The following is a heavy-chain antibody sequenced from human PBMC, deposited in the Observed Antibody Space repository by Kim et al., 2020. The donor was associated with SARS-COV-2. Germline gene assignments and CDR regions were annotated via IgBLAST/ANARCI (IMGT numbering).Heavy chain of an antibody. J-gene: IGHJ6*03. D-gene: IGHD4-17*01. CDR1: GGSISSYY. CDR3: ARVNYGDYYYYYMDV. V-gene: IGHV4-59*01. CDR2: IYYSGST. Sequence: SETLSLTCTVSGGSISSYYWSWIRQPPGKGLEWIGYIYYSGSTNYNPSLKSRVTISVDTSKNQFSLKLSSVTAADTAVYYCARVNYGDYYYYYMDVWGKGTTVTVSS.